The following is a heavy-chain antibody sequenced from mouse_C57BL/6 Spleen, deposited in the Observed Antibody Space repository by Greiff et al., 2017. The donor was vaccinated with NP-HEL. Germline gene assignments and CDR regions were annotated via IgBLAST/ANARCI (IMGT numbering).Heavy chain of an antibody. CDR3: TTFSNYEGFAY. D-gene: IGHD2-5*01. Sequence: VQLQQSGAELVRPGASVKLSCTASGFNIKDDYMHWVKQRPEQGLEWIGWIDPENGDTEYASKFQGKATITADTSSNTAYLQLSSLTSEDTAVYYCTTFSNYEGFAYWGQVTLVTVSA. J-gene: IGHJ3*01. V-gene: IGHV14-4*01. CDR1: GFNIKDDY. CDR2: IDPENGDT.